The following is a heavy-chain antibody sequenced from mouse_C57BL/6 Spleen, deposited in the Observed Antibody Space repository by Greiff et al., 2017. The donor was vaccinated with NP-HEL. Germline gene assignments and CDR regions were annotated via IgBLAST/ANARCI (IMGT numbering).Heavy chain of an antibody. CDR3: ARDYYYGSSYRAMDY. CDR1: GYAFSSSW. D-gene: IGHD1-1*01. J-gene: IGHJ4*01. CDR2: IYPGDGDT. Sequence: QVQLQQSGPELVKPGASVKISCKASGYAFSSSWMNWVKQRPGKGLEWIGRIYPGDGDTNYNGKFKGKATLTADKSSSTAYMQLSSLTSEDSAVYFWARDYYYGSSYRAMDYWGQGTSVTVSS. V-gene: IGHV1-82*01.